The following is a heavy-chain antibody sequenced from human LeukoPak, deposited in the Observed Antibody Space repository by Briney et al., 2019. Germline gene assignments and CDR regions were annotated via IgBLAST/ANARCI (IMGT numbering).Heavy chain of an antibody. CDR1: GFTFSNYW. Sequence: PRGSLRLSCAVSGFTFSNYWMHWVRQAPGKGQVWVARINSDGRSTNYGDSVKGRFTISRDNAKNTLYLQMNSLRAEDTAVYYCARVSDWNFNYWGQGTLVTVSS. CDR2: INSDGRST. CDR3: ARVSDWNFNY. V-gene: IGHV3-74*01. J-gene: IGHJ4*02. D-gene: IGHD1-7*01.